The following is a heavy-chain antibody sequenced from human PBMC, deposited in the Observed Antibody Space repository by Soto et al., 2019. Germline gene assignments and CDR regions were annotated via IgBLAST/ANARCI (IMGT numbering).Heavy chain of an antibody. CDR3: ATYSRGEGGRGY. CDR2: INYDGST. CDR1: GGSVTSHH. D-gene: IGHD2-21*01. Sequence: PSETLSLTCSVSGGSVTSHHLSWIRQPPGKGLEWMGYINYDGSTNYSPSLKSRVIMSVDTSDSQFSLRLSSVTAADTAVYYCATYSRGEGGRGYWG. J-gene: IGHJ4*01. V-gene: IGHV4-59*08.